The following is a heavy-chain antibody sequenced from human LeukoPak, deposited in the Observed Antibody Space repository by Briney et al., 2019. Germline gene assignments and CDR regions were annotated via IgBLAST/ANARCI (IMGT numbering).Heavy chain of an antibody. D-gene: IGHD3-10*02. CDR1: GFTFSSYE. V-gene: IGHV3-48*03. CDR2: ISSSGSTI. Sequence: GGSLRLSCAASGFTFSSYEMNWVLQAPGKGLEWVAYISSSGSTIYYADSVKGRFTISRDNAKNSLYLQMNSLRAEDTAVYYCAELGITMIGGVWGKGTTVTISS. J-gene: IGHJ6*04. CDR3: AELGITMIGGV.